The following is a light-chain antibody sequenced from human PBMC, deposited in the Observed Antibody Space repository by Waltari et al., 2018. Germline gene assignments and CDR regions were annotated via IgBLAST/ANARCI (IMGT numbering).Light chain of an antibody. J-gene: IGKJ1*01. Sequence: GDRATSTCRAREAIRNDLGWYQQKPGKAPNLLIYAASRLQDGVPSRFSGSGSGTYFTLTISSLQPEDFATYYCLQDYLYPRTFGQGTKVEIK. CDR2: AAS. CDR3: LQDYLYPRT. V-gene: IGKV1-6*01. CDR1: EAIRND.